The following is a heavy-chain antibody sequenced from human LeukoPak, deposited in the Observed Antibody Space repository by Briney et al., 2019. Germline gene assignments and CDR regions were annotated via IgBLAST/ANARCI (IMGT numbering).Heavy chain of an antibody. J-gene: IGHJ4*02. D-gene: IGHD6-13*01. CDR3: ARDLIAAAGTNDY. V-gene: IGHV1-46*01. Sequence: ASVKVSCKASGYTFTNYYIHWVREAPGQGLEWMGIINPRDVSTSYAQKFQGRVTVTRDTSTSTVYMELSSLRSEDTAVYYCARDLIAAAGTNDYWGQGTLVTVSS. CDR1: GYTFTNYY. CDR2: INPRDVST.